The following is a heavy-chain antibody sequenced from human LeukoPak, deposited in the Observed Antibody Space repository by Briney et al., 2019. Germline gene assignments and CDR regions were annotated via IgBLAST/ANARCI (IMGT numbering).Heavy chain of an antibody. CDR2: IHHSGDT. Sequence: PSETLSLTCTVSGGSITSTINSWGWIRQPPGKGLKWVGSIHHSGDTYYNSALKSRVTISVDNAKNHLTLTVNSVTAADTAVYYCARGRSAPSFDYWGQGILVTVST. J-gene: IGHJ4*02. V-gene: IGHV4-39*06. CDR1: GGSITSTINS. CDR3: ARGRSAPSFDY.